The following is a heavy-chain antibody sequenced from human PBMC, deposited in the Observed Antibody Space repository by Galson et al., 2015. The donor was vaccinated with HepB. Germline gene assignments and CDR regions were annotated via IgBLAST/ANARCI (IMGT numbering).Heavy chain of an antibody. Sequence: SLRLSCAASGFTFSSYSMNWVRQAPGKGLEWVSYISSSSTIYYADSVKGRFTISRDNAKNSLYLQMNSLRAEDTAVYYCARDRSSSWYGDLNYYYYGMDVWGQGTTVTVSS. CDR2: ISSSSTI. CDR1: GFTFSSYS. V-gene: IGHV3-48*01. D-gene: IGHD6-13*01. J-gene: IGHJ6*02. CDR3: ARDRSSSWYGDLNYYYYGMDV.